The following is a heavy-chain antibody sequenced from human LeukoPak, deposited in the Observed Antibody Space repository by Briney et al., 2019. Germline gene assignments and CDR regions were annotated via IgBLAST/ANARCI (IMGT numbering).Heavy chain of an antibody. Sequence: GGSLRLSCAASGFTFSSYGMHWVRQAPGKGLEWVAVIWYDGGNKYYADSVKGRFTISRDNSKNTLYLQMNSLRAEDTAVYYCARHIVVVPAATSGMDVWGKGTTVTVSS. CDR3: ARHIVVVPAATSGMDV. V-gene: IGHV3-33*01. CDR1: GFTFSSYG. D-gene: IGHD2-2*01. CDR2: IWYDGGNK. J-gene: IGHJ6*04.